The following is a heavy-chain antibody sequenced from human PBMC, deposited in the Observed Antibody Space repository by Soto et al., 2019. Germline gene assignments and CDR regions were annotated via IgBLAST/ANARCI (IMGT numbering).Heavy chain of an antibody. CDR1: GFTFDDYA. CDR2: ISWNSGSI. J-gene: IGHJ4*02. D-gene: IGHD1-26*01. Sequence: GGSLRLSCAASGFTFDDYAMHWVRQAPGKGLEWVSGISWNSGSIGYADSVKGRFTISRDNAKNSLYLQMNSLRAEDTALYYCAKDMTKWELRDYFDYWGQGTLVTVSS. V-gene: IGHV3-9*01. CDR3: AKDMTKWELRDYFDY.